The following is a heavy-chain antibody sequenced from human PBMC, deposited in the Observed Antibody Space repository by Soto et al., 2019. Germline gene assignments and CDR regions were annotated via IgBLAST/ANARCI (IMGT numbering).Heavy chain of an antibody. J-gene: IGHJ4*01. CDR3: AIYDIVGTIMISPSYFDF. D-gene: IGHD5-12*01. CDR2: INPSGGST. CDR1: GYTLSIYY. V-gene: IGHV1-46*01. Sequence: GFSVKVSCKASGYTLSIYYGHWGLNAPGQGLEWMGIINPSGGSTSYAQKFQGRVTMTRDTSTSTVYMELSSLRSEDTAVYYCAIYDIVGTIMISPSYFDFSGERILVTVYS.